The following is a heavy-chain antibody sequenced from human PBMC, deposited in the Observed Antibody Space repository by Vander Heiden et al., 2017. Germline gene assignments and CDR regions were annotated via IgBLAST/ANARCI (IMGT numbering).Heavy chain of an antibody. CDR3: ARLSTTKEGGWFDP. J-gene: IGHJ5*02. V-gene: IGHV1-69*01. CDR1: GSTFSSYA. CDR2: IIPIFGTA. D-gene: IGHD1-26*01. Sequence: QVQLVQSGAEATKPGSSVNVSCKASGSTFSSYAISWVRQAPGQGLEWMGGIIPIFGTANYAQKFQGRVTITADESTGTAYMELSSLRSEDTAVYYCARLSTTKEGGWFDPWGQGTLVTVSS.